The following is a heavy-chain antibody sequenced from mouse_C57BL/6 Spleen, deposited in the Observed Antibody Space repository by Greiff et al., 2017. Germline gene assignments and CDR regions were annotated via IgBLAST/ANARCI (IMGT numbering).Heavy chain of an antibody. V-gene: IGHV1-59*01. CDR2: IDPSASYT. J-gene: IGHJ2*01. Sequence: QVQLQQPGAELVRPGTSVKLSCKASGYTFTSYWMHWVQQRPGQGLEWIGVIDPSASYTNYNQKFKGKATLTVDTSSSTAYMQLSSLTSEDSAVXYVERWGGYDLRYYFDYGGQGTTLTVSS. CDR3: ERWGGYDLRYYFDY. CDR1: GYTFTSYW. D-gene: IGHD2-2*01.